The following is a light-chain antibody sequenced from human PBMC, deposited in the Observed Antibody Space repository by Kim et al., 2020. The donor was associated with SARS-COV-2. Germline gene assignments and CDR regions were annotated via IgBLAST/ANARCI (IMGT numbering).Light chain of an antibody. V-gene: IGLV3-1*01. CDR1: NLGEKF. J-gene: IGLJ2*01. Sequence: YVSPGQAAGISCSGNNLGEKFVSWYQQKPGQSPELVIYQDKKRPSGIPERFSGSTSGNTATLTISGTQAVDEGDYYCQAWDSSVVFGGGTQLTVL. CDR3: QAWDSSVV. CDR2: QDK.